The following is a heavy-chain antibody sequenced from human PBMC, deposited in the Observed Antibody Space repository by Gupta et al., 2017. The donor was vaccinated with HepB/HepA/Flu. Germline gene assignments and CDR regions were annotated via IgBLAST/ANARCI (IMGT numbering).Heavy chain of an antibody. Sequence: QVQLVEPGGGVVQPGRSLRLSCAPSGFTFSSYGRHWVRQAPGKGLEWVAVIWYDGSNKYYADSVKGRFTISRDNAKNTMYLQMNRMRAEDTAVYYCARDSAERKQALGYGGQGTMVAVYS. CDR3: ARDSAERKQALGY. D-gene: IGHD3-10*01. J-gene: IGHJ4*02. V-gene: IGHV3-33*01. CDR2: IWYDGSNK. CDR1: GFTFSSYG.